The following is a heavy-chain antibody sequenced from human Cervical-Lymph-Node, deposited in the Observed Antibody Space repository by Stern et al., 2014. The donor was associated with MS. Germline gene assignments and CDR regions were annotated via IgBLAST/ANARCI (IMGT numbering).Heavy chain of an antibody. J-gene: IGHJ4*02. CDR1: GGTFSSYA. Sequence: VQLVESGAAVKKPGTSVKVSCKAYGGTFSSYAISWVRQAPGQGLEWRGGIIPIFGTANYAQKFQGRVTITADESTSTAYMELSSLRSEDTAVYYCASSNGYRDYWGQGTLVTVSS. D-gene: IGHD2-8*01. CDR2: IIPIFGTA. V-gene: IGHV1-69*01. CDR3: ASSNGYRDY.